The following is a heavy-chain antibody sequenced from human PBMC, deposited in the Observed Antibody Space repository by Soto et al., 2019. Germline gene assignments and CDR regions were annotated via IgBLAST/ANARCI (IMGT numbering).Heavy chain of an antibody. CDR3: TKAAVPSGIRWFDP. D-gene: IGHD2-15*01. CDR2: ISWNSDNI. CDR1: GLTLEDYA. V-gene: IGHV3-9*01. Sequence: LRLSCVASGLTLEDYAMHWVRQAPGKGLEWVSGISWNSDNIDYADSVKGRFTISRDNARNSLYLHMNSLRVEDTALYYCTKAAVPSGIRWFDPWGQGTLVTVSS. J-gene: IGHJ5*02.